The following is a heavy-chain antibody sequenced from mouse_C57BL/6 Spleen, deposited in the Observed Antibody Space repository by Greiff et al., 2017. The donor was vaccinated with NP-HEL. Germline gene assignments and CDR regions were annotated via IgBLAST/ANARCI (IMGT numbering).Heavy chain of an antibody. CDR2: IDPSDSYT. J-gene: IGHJ2*01. CDR1: GYTFTSYW. V-gene: IGHV1-59*01. Sequence: QVQLKESGAELVRPGTSVKLSCKASGYTFTSYWMHWVKQRPGQGLEWIGVIDPSDSYTNYNQKFKGKATLTVDTSSSTAYMQLSSLTSEDSAVYYCAREGGGYYTYWGQGTTLTVSS. CDR3: AREGGGYYTY. D-gene: IGHD2-3*01.